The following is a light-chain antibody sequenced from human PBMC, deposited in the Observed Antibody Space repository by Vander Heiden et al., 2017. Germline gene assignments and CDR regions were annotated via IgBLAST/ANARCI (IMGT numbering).Light chain of an antibody. CDR2: GAS. CDR3: QQYNNWPPLT. V-gene: IGKV3-15*01. J-gene: IGKJ5*01. Sequence: EILITQSPATLSVSPGERATLSCRASQSVSSNLAWYQQKPGQAPRLLIYGASTRATGIPARFSGSGSGTEFTLTISSLQSEDFAVYYCQQYNNWPPLTFGQGTRVEIK. CDR1: QSVSSN.